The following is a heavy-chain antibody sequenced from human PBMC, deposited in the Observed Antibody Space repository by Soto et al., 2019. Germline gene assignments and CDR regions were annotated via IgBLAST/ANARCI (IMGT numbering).Heavy chain of an antibody. CDR2: ISGSGGST. CDR1: GFTFSSYA. V-gene: IGHV3-23*01. CDR3: ANAMVRGVIPGY. J-gene: IGHJ4*02. D-gene: IGHD3-10*01. Sequence: EVQLLESGGGLVQPGGSLRLSCAASGFTFSSYAMSWVRQAPGKGLEWVSAISGSGGSTYYADSVKGRFTISRDNSKNTLYLQMNSLRAEDTAVYYCANAMVRGVIPGYWGQGTLVTVSS.